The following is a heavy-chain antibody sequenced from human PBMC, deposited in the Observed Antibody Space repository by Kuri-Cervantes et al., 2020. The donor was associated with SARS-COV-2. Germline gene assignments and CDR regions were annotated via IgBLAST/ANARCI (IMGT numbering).Heavy chain of an antibody. J-gene: IGHJ6*02. CDR3: ARLAGYCSSTSCPYYYYYGMDV. CDR2: INHSGST. Sequence: SETLSLTCAVYGGSFSGYYWSWIRQPPGKGLEWIGEINHSGSTNYNPSLKSRVTISVDTSKNQFSLKLSSVTAADTAVYYCARLAGYCSSTSCPYYYYYGMDVWGQGPTVTVSS. V-gene: IGHV4-34*01. CDR1: GGSFSGYY. D-gene: IGHD2-2*01.